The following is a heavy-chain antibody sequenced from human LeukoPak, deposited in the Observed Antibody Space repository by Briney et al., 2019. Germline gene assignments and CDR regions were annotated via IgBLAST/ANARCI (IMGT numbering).Heavy chain of an antibody. J-gene: IGHJ4*02. D-gene: IGHD3-16*01. CDR2: IYYSGST. V-gene: IGHV4-39*01. CDR3: ARLGGTGSGGFDY. Sequence: SETLSLTCTVSGGSISSSSYYWGWIRRPPGKGLEWIGSIYYSGSTYYNPSLKSRVTISVDTSKNQFSLKLSSVTAVDTAVYYCARLGGTGSGGFDYWGQGTLVTVSS. CDR1: GGSISSSSYY.